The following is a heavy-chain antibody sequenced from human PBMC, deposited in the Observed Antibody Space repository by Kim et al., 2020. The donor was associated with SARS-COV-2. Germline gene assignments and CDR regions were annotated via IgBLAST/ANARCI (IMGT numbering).Heavy chain of an antibody. V-gene: IGHV3-7*01. J-gene: IGHJ3*02. CDR3: GRDGGYGYGGDAYEI. Sequence: GGSLRLSCVASGFTFSSYGMSWLRQAPGKGLEWVANIKQDGSDKNYVDSLTGRFTISRDNAKNSLNLEMHSLRPEDTAVYYCGRDGGYGYGGDAYEIWGQGAMVTVSS. CDR2: IKQDGSDK. CDR1: GFTFSSYG. D-gene: IGHD5-18*01.